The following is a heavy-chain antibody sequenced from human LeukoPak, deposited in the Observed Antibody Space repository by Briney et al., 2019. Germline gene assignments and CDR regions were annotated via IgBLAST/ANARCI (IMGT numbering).Heavy chain of an antibody. V-gene: IGHV1-69*05. Sequence: SVKLSCKASGGTFSSYAISWVRQAPGQGREWMGGIIPMFGTANYAQKFQGRVTITTDESTSTAYMELSSLRSDHTAVYYCARGAMYYYDSSGAVIDYWGQGTLVTVSS. J-gene: IGHJ4*02. CDR1: GGTFSSYA. D-gene: IGHD3-22*01. CDR3: ARGAMYYYDSSGAVIDY. CDR2: IIPMFGTA.